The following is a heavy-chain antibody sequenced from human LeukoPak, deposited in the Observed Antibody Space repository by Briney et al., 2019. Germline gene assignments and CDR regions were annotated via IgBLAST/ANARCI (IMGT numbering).Heavy chain of an antibody. CDR2: MNPNGGNT. CDR3: ARVVNYDFWSGYPSYNWFDP. J-gene: IGHJ5*02. Sequence: ASVKVSCKASGYTFTSYDINWVRQATGQGLEWMGWMNPNGGNTGYAQKFQGRVTITRNTSISTAYMELSSLRSEDTAVYYCARVVNYDFWSGYPSYNWFDPWGQGTLVTVSS. CDR1: GYTFTSYD. V-gene: IGHV1-8*01. D-gene: IGHD3-3*01.